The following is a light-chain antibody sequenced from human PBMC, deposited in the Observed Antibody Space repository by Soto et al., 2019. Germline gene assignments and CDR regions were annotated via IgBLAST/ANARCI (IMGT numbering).Light chain of an antibody. CDR1: SSNIGSNT. V-gene: IGLV1-44*01. CDR3: AAWDDSLNGPV. J-gene: IGLJ2*01. CDR2: SNN. Sequence: QSVLTQPPSASGTPGQRVTISCSGSSSNIGSNTVNWYQQLPGTAPNLLIYSNNQRPSGVPARFSGSKSGTSASLAISGLQDEDEADYYCAAWDDSLNGPVFGGGTKLTVL.